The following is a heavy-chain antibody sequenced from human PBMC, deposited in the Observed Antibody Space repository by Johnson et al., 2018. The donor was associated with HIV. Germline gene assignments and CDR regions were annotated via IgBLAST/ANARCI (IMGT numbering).Heavy chain of an antibody. J-gene: IGHJ3*02. D-gene: IGHD5-24*01. CDR2: IKSKTDGGTT. CDR3: TTRTQEGYNDPDFEDHDAFDI. Sequence: VQLVESGGGLVKPGGSLRLSCAASGFTFSNAWMSWVRQAPGKGLEWVGRIKSKTDGGTTDYAAPVKGRFTISRDDSKNTLYLQMNSLETEDTAVYYCTTRTQEGYNDPDFEDHDAFDIWGQGTMVTVSS. V-gene: IGHV3-15*01. CDR1: GFTFSNAW.